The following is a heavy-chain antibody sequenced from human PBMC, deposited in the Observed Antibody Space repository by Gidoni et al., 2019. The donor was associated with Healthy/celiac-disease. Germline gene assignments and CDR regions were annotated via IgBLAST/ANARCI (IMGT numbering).Heavy chain of an antibody. CDR1: GFSLSPSALG. CDR3: AHRQSRSGRSMGGWAFDI. Sequence: QITLKESGPTLVKPTQTLTLTCTFSGFSLSPSALGVGLIRQPPGKALEWLALIYWDDDKRYSPTLKSRRTLTKDTAKSRVVLKMATMDAVDTAPDYCAHRQSRSGRSMGGWAFDIWGQGTMVTVSS. V-gene: IGHV2-5*02. CDR2: IYWDDDK. J-gene: IGHJ3*02. D-gene: IGHD3-16*01.